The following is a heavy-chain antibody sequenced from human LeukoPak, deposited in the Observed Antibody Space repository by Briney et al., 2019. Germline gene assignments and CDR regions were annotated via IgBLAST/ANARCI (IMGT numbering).Heavy chain of an antibody. Sequence: ASVKVSCKASGYTFTSYDINWVRQATGQGLEWMGWMNPNSGNTGYAQKFQGRVTMTRNTSISTAYMELSSLRSEDTAVYYCARAAFERITIFGVAHYYHYGMDVWGQGTTVTVSS. CDR3: ARAAFERITIFGVAHYYHYGMDV. CDR1: GYTFTSYD. D-gene: IGHD3-3*01. J-gene: IGHJ6*02. CDR2: MNPNSGNT. V-gene: IGHV1-8*01.